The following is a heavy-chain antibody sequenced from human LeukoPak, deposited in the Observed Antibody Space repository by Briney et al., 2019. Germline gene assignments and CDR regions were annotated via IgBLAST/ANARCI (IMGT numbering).Heavy chain of an antibody. CDR3: ARDLGDCGGDCSPWYFDL. J-gene: IGHJ2*01. V-gene: IGHV3-11*01. CDR1: GFTFSDYY. Sequence: GGSLRLSCAASGFTFSDYYMSWIRQAPGKGLEWVSYISSSGSTIYYADSVKGRFTISRDNARNSLYLQMNSLRAEDTAVYYCARDLGDCGGDCSPWYFDLWGRGTLVTVSS. CDR2: ISSSGSTI. D-gene: IGHD2-21*02.